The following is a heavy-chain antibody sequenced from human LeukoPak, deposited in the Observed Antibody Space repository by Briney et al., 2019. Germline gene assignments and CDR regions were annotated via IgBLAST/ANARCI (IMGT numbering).Heavy chain of an antibody. CDR1: GYTFTAYY. J-gene: IGHJ3*02. CDR2: INPNSGGT. V-gene: IGHV1-2*02. Sequence: GASVKVSCKASGYTFTAYYMHWVRQAPGQGLEWMGWINPNSGGTNYAQKFQGRVTMTRDTSISTAYMELSRLRSDDTAVYYCATDIGSSSAFDIWGQGTMVTVSS. D-gene: IGHD6-6*01. CDR3: ATDIGSSSAFDI.